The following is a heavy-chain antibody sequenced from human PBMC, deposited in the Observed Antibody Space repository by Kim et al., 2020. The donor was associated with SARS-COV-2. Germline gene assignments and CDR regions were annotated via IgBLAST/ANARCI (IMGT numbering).Heavy chain of an antibody. D-gene: IGHD1-1*01. J-gene: IGHJ6*02. Sequence: SETLSLTCTVSGGSISSYYWSWIRQPPGKGLEWIGYIYYSGSTNYNPSLKSRVTISVDTSKNQFSLKLSSVTAADTAVYYCARVPGQLERRYYYGMDVWGQGTTVTVSS. CDR3: ARVPGQLERRYYYGMDV. V-gene: IGHV4-59*01. CDR2: IYYSGST. CDR1: GGSISSYY.